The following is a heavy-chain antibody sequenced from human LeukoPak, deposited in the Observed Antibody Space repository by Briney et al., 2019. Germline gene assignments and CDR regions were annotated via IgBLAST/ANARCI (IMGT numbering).Heavy chain of an antibody. J-gene: IGHJ6*02. Sequence: SVKVSCKASGGTFSSYAISWVRQAPGQGLEWMGRIIPILGIANYAQKFQGRVTITADKSTSTAYMELSSLRSEDTAVYYCARDRDDSSGYYYYYCGMDVWGQGTTVTVSS. D-gene: IGHD3-22*01. CDR1: GGTFSSYA. V-gene: IGHV1-69*04. CDR3: ARDRDDSSGYYYYYCGMDV. CDR2: IIPILGIA.